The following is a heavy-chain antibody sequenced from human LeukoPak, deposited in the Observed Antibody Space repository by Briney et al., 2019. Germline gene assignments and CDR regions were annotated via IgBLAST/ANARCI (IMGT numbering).Heavy chain of an antibody. CDR2: IWHDGATK. Sequence: GGSLRLSCKTSGFIFSNYAMHWVRQAPGKGLDWVAMIWHDGATKFYADSVKGRFTIPRDNSKDTLYLQMDSLRAEDTAVFYCARELLGEGPDAFDVWGQGTIVTVSS. CDR1: GFIFSNYA. J-gene: IGHJ3*01. CDR3: ARELLGEGPDAFDV. D-gene: IGHD3-16*01. V-gene: IGHV3-33*01.